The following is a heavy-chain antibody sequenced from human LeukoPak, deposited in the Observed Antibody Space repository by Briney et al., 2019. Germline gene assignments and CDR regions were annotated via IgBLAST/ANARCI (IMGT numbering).Heavy chain of an antibody. J-gene: IGHJ4*02. Sequence: PSETLSLTCTLSGGSLSNYYWSWIRLPPGKGLEWIGYIYYSGSTNYNPSLKSRVTISVDTSKNQFSLKLSSVTAADTAVYYCARSGTVGAMPVWGQGTLVTVSS. CDR3: ARSGTVGAMPV. CDR1: GGSLSNYY. D-gene: IGHD1-26*01. CDR2: IYYSGST. V-gene: IGHV4-59*08.